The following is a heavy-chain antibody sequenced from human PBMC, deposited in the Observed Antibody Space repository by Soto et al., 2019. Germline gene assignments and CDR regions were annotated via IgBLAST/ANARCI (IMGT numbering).Heavy chain of an antibody. Sequence: LRLSCAASGFTFSSYGMHWVRQAPCKGLEWVAVISYDGSNKYYADSVKGRFTISRDNSKNTLYLQMNSLRAEDTAVYYCAKEHQRGYSYGYFAGYYYYGMDVWGQGTTVTVYS. V-gene: IGHV3-30*18. D-gene: IGHD5-18*01. CDR1: GFTFSSYG. CDR2: ISYDGSNK. J-gene: IGHJ6*02. CDR3: AKEHQRGYSYGYFAGYYYYGMDV.